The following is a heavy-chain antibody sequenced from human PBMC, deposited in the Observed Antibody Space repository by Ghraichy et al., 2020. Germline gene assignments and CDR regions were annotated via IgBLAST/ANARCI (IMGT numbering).Heavy chain of an antibody. V-gene: IGHV3-23*01. D-gene: IGHD6-19*01. CDR2: ISGSGGST. CDR1: GFTFSSYA. J-gene: IGHJ4*02. CDR3: AKVVPAPPFDSSGLGGFDY. Sequence: GGSLRLSCAASGFTFSSYAMSWVRQAPGKGLEWVSAISGSGGSTYYADSVKGRFTISRDNSKNTLYLQMNSLRAEDTAVYYCAKVVPAPPFDSSGLGGFDYWGQGTLVTVSS.